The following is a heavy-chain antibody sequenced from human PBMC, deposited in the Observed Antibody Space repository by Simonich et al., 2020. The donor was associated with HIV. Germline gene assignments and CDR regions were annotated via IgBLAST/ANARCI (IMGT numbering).Heavy chain of an antibody. D-gene: IGHD1-26*01. J-gene: IGHJ4*02. CDR1: GYTFTNYP. Sequence: QVQFVQSGAEVKKPGASVKVSCKASGYTFTNYPIHWVRLAPGPRLEWMGWISPGNANTQYSQKFQGRVTITRDTSANTVYMEMRSLRSKDTAVYYCARGQADVGAGTLAHWGQGTPVAVSS. V-gene: IGHV1-3*01. CDR3: ARGQADVGAGTLAH. CDR2: ISPGNANT.